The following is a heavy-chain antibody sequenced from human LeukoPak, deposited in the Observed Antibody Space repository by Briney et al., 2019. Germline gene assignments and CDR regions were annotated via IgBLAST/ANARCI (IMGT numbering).Heavy chain of an antibody. CDR1: GFTFTTHA. Sequence: GGSLRLSCAASGFTFTTHAMAWVRQAPGKGLDWVSGISGDGDTTYYADSVKGRFTISRDNSKNTLYLQMNSLRAEDTAAYYCANQYPGWGQGTLVTVSS. CDR3: ANQYPG. CDR2: ISGDGDTT. J-gene: IGHJ4*02. V-gene: IGHV3-23*01. D-gene: IGHD4-11*01.